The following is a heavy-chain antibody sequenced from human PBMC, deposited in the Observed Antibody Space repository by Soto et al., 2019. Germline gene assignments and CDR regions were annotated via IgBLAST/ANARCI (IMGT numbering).Heavy chain of an antibody. D-gene: IGHD6-19*01. CDR1: GYTFANFY. Sequence: APVKVSCKTAGYTFANFYLHWVRQAPGQGLEWMGLINPGDGTTYYADSVKGRFTISRHNSKNTLYLQMNSLRAEDTAVYYCAREGAGTDYWGQGTLVTVSS. J-gene: IGHJ4*02. CDR2: INPGDGTT. CDR3: AREGAGTDY. V-gene: IGHV1-46*04.